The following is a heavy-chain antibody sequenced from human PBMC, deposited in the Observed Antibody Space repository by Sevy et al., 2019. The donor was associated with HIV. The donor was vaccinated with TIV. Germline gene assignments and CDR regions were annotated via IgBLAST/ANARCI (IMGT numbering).Heavy chain of an antibody. J-gene: IGHJ6*02. V-gene: IGHV3-11*01. Sequence: GGSLRLSCAASVFTLSDYYMSWIRQAPGKGLQWISYISSNSDTIYYADSVKGRFTISRDNAKNSLYLQMSSLRAEDTAVYYCTRDHVKDGDLGDYYYYAMDVWGQGTTVTVSS. CDR2: ISSNSDTI. D-gene: IGHD4-17*01. CDR1: VFTLSDYY. CDR3: TRDHVKDGDLGDYYYYAMDV.